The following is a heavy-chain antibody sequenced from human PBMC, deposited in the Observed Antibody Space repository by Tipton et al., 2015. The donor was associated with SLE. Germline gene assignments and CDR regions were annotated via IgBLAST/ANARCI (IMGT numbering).Heavy chain of an antibody. Sequence: GSLRLSCAASGFTFSSYWMHWVRQAPGKGLVWVSRINSDGSSTSYADSVKGRFTISRDNAKNTLYLQMNSLRAEDTAVYYCARDDRWYSCGWYAEYFQHWGQGTLATVSS. D-gene: IGHD6-19*01. CDR1: GFTFSSYW. CDR3: ARDDRWYSCGWYAEYFQH. J-gene: IGHJ1*01. CDR2: INSDGSST. V-gene: IGHV3-74*01.